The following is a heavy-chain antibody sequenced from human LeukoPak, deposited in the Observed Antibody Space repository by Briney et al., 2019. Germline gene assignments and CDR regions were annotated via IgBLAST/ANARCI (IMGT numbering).Heavy chain of an antibody. J-gene: IGHJ6*02. V-gene: IGHV1-2*04. Sequence: ASVKVSSKASGYTFTGYYMHWVRQAPGQGLEWMGWINPNSGGTNYAQKFQGWVTMTRDTSISTAYMELSRLRSDDTAVYYCARGGSPEGYYYYGMDVWGQGTTVTVSS. CDR1: GYTFTGYY. CDR3: ARGGSPEGYYYYGMDV. CDR2: INPNSGGT. D-gene: IGHD3-10*01.